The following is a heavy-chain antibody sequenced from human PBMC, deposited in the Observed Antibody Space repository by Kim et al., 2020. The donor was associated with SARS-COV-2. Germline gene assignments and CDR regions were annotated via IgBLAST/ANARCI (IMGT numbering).Heavy chain of an antibody. CDR1: RFTFSRYD. V-gene: IGHV3-30*18. Sequence: GWSLRLSCAASRFTFSRYDMHWVRQSPGKGLEWVAGISFDGSKKHYADHVKGRFTVSRDNLEDTLFLEINSLRPEDTAMYYCAKVAYNWNREDGLDMWGPGTSVIVSS. CDR3: AKVAYNWNREDGLDM. D-gene: IGHD1-20*01. CDR2: ISFDGSKK. J-gene: IGHJ3*02.